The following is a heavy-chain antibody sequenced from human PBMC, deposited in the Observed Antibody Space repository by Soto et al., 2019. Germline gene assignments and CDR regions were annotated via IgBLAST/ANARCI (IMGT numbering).Heavy chain of an antibody. D-gene: IGHD1-26*01. V-gene: IGHV4-34*01. CDR2: INHSGST. CDR1: GGSFSGYY. J-gene: IGHJ6*02. CDR3: ARGPKGEVGGTWYYYAMDV. Sequence: SETLSLTCAVYGGSFSGYYWSWIRQPPGKGLEWIGEINHSGSTNCNPSLKSRVTISVDTSKNQFSLKLNSVTAADTAVYYCARGPKGEVGGTWYYYAMDVWGQGTTVTVSS.